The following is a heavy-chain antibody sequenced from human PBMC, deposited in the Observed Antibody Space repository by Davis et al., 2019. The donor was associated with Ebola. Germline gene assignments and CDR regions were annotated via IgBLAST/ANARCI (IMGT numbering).Heavy chain of an antibody. CDR3: ARGGGYNYYFDY. CDR1: GYTFTSYA. D-gene: IGHD5-24*01. Sequence: AASVPVSCKASGYTFTSYAMHWVRQAPGQRLEWMGWINAGNGNTKYSQKFQGRVTITRDTSASTAYMELSSLRSEDTAVYYCARGGGYNYYFDYWGQGTLVTVSS. J-gene: IGHJ4*02. CDR2: INAGNGNT. V-gene: IGHV1-3*01.